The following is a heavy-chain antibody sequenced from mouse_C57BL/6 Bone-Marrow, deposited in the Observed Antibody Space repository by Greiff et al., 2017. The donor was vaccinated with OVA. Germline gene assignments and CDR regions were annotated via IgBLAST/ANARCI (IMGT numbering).Heavy chain of an antibody. CDR2: IYPGSGST. J-gene: IGHJ4*01. V-gene: IGHV1-55*01. CDR1: GYTFTSYW. Sequence: QVQLQQPGAELVKPGASVKMSCKASGYTFTSYWITWVKQRPGQGLEWIGDIYPGSGSTNYNEKFKRQATLTVDTSSRTAYMQLSSLTSDDSAVYYCARRAQATGYAMDYWGQGTSVTVSS. D-gene: IGHD3-2*02. CDR3: ARRAQATGYAMDY.